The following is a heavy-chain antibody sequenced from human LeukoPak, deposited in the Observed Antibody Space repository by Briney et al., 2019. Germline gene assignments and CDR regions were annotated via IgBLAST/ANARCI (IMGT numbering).Heavy chain of an antibody. CDR2: IYYSGST. J-gene: IGHJ4*02. Sequence: PSETLSLTCTVSGGSISSSGYYWSWIRQHPGKGLEWIGYIYYSGSTYYNPSLKSRVTISVDTSKNQFSLKLSSVTAADTAVYYCATWAYSSSSASDYWGQGTLVTVSS. D-gene: IGHD6-6*01. CDR1: GGSISSSGYY. CDR3: ATWAYSSSSASDY. V-gene: IGHV4-31*03.